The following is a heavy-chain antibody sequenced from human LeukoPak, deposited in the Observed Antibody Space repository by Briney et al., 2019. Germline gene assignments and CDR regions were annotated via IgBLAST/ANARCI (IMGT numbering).Heavy chain of an antibody. Sequence: ASVKVSCKASGYTFSSYGISWVRQAPGQGLEWMGWISAYNGNTNYAQKLQGRVTMTTDTSTSTAYMELRSLRSDDTAVYYCARDGIAVAGSSGRDYWGQGTLVTVSS. CDR2: ISAYNGNT. D-gene: IGHD6-19*01. V-gene: IGHV1-18*01. J-gene: IGHJ4*02. CDR3: ARDGIAVAGSSGRDY. CDR1: GYTFSSYG.